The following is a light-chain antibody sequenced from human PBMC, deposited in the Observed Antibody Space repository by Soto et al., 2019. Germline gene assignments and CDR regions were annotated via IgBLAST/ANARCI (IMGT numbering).Light chain of an antibody. CDR3: NSYAGSNNWG. CDR1: SSDVGGYNY. Sequence: QSALTQPASVSGSPGQSITISCTGTSSDVGGYNYVSWYQPHPGKAPKLMIYEVSKRPSGVPDRFSGSKSGNTASLTVSGLQAEDEADYYCNSYAGSNNWGFGGGTKLTVL. CDR2: EVS. V-gene: IGLV2-8*01. J-gene: IGLJ3*02.